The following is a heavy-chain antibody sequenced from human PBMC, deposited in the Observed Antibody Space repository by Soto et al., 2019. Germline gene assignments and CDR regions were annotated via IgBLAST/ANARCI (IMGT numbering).Heavy chain of an antibody. CDR2: INHSGST. CDR1: GGSISSYY. D-gene: IGHD1-1*01. Sequence: PSETLSLTCTVSGGSISSYYWSWIRQPPGKGLEWIGYINHSGSTNYNPSLKSRVTISVDTPKNQFSLKLSSVTAADTAVYYCARGAYKYYYYGMDVWGQGTTVTVSS. J-gene: IGHJ6*02. CDR3: ARGAYKYYYYGMDV. V-gene: IGHV4-59*01.